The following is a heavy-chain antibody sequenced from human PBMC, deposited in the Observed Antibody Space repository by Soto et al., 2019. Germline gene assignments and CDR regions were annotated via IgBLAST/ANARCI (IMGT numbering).Heavy chain of an antibody. CDR2: IYYSGST. CDR1: GGSISSGGYY. V-gene: IGHV4-31*03. CDR3: ARGSGYCGGGCYSTWAYFFDH. D-gene: IGHD3-10*01. J-gene: IGHJ4*02. Sequence: SETLSLTCTVSGGSISSGGYYWSWIRQHPGKGLEWIGYIYYSGSTYYNPSLKSRVTISVDTSKNQFSLKLSSVAAADTAVYYGARGSGYCGGGCYSTWAYFFDHWGQGTLVTVSS.